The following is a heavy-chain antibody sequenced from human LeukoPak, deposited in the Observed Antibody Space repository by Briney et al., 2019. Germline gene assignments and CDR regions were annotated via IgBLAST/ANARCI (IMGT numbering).Heavy chain of an antibody. D-gene: IGHD2-15*01. V-gene: IGHV3-21*01. CDR2: ISSSSSYI. CDR3: ARATGYCSGGSCPFDY. CDR1: GFTFSSYS. J-gene: IGHJ4*02. Sequence: GGSLRLSCAASGFTFSSYSMNWVRQAPGKGLEWVLSISSSSSYIYYADSVKGRFTISRDNAKNSLYLQMNSLRAEDTAVYYCARATGYCSGGSCPFDYWGQGTLVTVSS.